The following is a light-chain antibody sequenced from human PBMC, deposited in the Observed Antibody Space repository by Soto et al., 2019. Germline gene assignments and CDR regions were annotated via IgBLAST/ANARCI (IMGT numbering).Light chain of an antibody. CDR1: SGDIGSYNY. CDR3: TSFTTISTWV. CDR2: EVS. V-gene: IGLV2-14*01. J-gene: IGLJ3*02. Sequence: QSALTQPASVSGSPGQSITISCTGTSGDIGSYNYVSWFQQHPGKAPKLKIYEVSNRPSGVSNRFSGSKSGNTASLTISELQAEDEADYYCTSFTTISTWVFGGGTKLTVL.